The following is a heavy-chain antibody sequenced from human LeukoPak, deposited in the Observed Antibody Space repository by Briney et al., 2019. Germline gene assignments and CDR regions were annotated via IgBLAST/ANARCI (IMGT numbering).Heavy chain of an antibody. J-gene: IGHJ4*02. CDR1: GYTFTSYG. V-gene: IGHV1-18*01. CDR3: ATDCSSTSCYSRAVLGY. D-gene: IGHD2-2*01. Sequence: ASVKVSCKASGYTFTSYGISWVRQAPGQGLDWMGWISAYNGNTNYAQKLQGRVTMTTDTSTSTAYMELRSLRSDDTAVYYCATDCSSTSCYSRAVLGYWGQGTLVTVSS. CDR2: ISAYNGNT.